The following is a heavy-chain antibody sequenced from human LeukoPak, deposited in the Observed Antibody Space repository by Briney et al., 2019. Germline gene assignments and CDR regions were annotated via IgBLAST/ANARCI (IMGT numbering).Heavy chain of an antibody. V-gene: IGHV3-23*01. Sequence: GGSLRLSCAASGFTFDNYAMSWVRQAPGKGLEWVSSLSGSGDSTYFADSVKGRFAISRDNSNNTLYLQMNSLRAGDTAVYFCAKGATGLTPWFGELLSNSYYSMDVWGQGTAVTVSS. CDR3: AKGATGLTPWFGELLSNSYYSMDV. CDR2: LSGSGDST. CDR1: GFTFDNYA. J-gene: IGHJ6*02. D-gene: IGHD3-10*01.